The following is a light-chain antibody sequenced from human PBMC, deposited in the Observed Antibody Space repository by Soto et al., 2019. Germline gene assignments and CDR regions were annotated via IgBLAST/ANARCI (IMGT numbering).Light chain of an antibody. Sequence: QSVLTQPPSVSGAPGQRVTISCTGSSSNIGAGYDVHGYQQLPGTAPKLLIYGNSNRPSGVPDRFSGSKSGTSASLAITGLQAEDEADYYCQSYDISLSGSVFGGGTKLTVL. J-gene: IGLJ2*01. V-gene: IGLV1-40*01. CDR3: QSYDISLSGSV. CDR2: GNS. CDR1: SSNIGAGYD.